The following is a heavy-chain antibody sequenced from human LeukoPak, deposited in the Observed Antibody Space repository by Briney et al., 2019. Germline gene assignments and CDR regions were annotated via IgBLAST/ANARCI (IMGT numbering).Heavy chain of an antibody. Sequence: ASVKVSCKASGYTFTGYYMHWVRQAPGQGLEWMGWINPNSGGTNYAQKFQGRVTVTRDTSISTAYMELSRLRSDDTAVYYCARSDTYHYYMDVWGKGTTVTVSS. CDR1: GYTFTGYY. CDR3: ARSDTYHYYMDV. V-gene: IGHV1-2*02. CDR2: INPNSGGT. J-gene: IGHJ6*03.